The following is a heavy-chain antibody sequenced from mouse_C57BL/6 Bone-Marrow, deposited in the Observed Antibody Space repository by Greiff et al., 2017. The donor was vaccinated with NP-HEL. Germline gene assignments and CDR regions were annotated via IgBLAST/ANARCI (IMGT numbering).Heavy chain of an antibody. D-gene: IGHD1-1*01. CDR3: AIPFITMVVEGGYWYFDV. CDR2: IHPSDSDT. J-gene: IGHJ1*03. Sequence: QVQLQQPGAELVKPGASVKVSCKASGYTFTSYWMHWVKQRPGQGLEWIGRIHPSDSDTNYNQKFKGKATLTVDKSSSTAYMQLSSLTSEDSAVYYCAIPFITMVVEGGYWYFDVWGTGTTVTVSS. V-gene: IGHV1-74*01. CDR1: GYTFTSYW.